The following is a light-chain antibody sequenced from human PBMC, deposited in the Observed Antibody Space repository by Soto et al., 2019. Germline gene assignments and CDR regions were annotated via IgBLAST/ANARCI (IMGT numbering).Light chain of an antibody. CDR2: DVS. Sequence: DIQMTQSPSSLSASVGDRITISCRASQTISTYLHWYQHKPGRAPRLLISDVSTLPSGVSGRFRGNRSETQVSLIITYVQPEDFATYYCHLGYSIHALTFGGVTKVELK. V-gene: IGKV1-39*01. CDR1: QTISTY. J-gene: IGKJ4*01. CDR3: HLGYSIHALT.